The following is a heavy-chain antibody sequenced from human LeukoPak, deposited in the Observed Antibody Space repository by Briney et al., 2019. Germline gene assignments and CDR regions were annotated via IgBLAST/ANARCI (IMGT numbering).Heavy chain of an antibody. D-gene: IGHD7-27*01. Sequence: ASVKVSCKASGGTFSSYAISWVRQAPGQGLEWMGRIIPILGIANYAQKFQGRVTMTRDTSISTAYMELSRLRSDDTAVYYCARDGTGWSPYYYYYYMDVWGKGTTVTVSS. CDR1: GGTFSSYA. J-gene: IGHJ6*03. CDR2: IIPILGIA. V-gene: IGHV1-69*04. CDR3: ARDGTGWSPYYYYYYMDV.